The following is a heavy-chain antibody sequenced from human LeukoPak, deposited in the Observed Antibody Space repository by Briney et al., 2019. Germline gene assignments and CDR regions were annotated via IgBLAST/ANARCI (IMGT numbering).Heavy chain of an antibody. CDR3: ARDRGSSWTYYFDY. Sequence: GGSLRLSCAASGFTFDDYGMSWVRQAPGKGLEWVSGINWNGGSTGYADSVKGRFTISRDNAKNSLYLQMNSLRAEDTALYYCARDRGSSWTYYFDYWGQGTLVTVSS. CDR2: INWNGGST. D-gene: IGHD6-13*01. CDR1: GFTFDDYG. V-gene: IGHV3-20*04. J-gene: IGHJ4*02.